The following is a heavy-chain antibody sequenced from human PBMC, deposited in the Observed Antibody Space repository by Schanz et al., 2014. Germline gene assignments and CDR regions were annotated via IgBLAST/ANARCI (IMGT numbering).Heavy chain of an antibody. V-gene: IGHV3-11*01. D-gene: IGHD3-10*01. CDR2: ISDSGDST. CDR3: ARGGSMVQEINFAY. J-gene: IGHJ4*02. Sequence: PGGSLRLSCAASGFTFSDYYMTWIRQAPGKGLEWVSDISDSGDSTHYADSVKGRFTISRDNAKNSLFLQMNSLSAEDTAVYYCARGGSMVQEINFAYWGQGSLVTVSS. CDR1: GFTFSDYY.